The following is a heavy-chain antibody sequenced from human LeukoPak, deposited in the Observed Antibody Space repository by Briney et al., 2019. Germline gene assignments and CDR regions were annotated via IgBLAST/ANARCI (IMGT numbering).Heavy chain of an antibody. CDR3: AGHHPRNTVDF. CDR1: GGSISGYY. Sequence: SETLSLTCTVSGGSISGYYWSWIRQPPGKGLEWIGYIYYSGSTNYNPSLKSRVIISVDTSKNQFSLKLSSVTAADTAVYYCAGHHPRNTVDFWGQGTLVTVSS. V-gene: IGHV4-59*08. CDR2: IYYSGST. D-gene: IGHD2/OR15-2a*01. J-gene: IGHJ4*02.